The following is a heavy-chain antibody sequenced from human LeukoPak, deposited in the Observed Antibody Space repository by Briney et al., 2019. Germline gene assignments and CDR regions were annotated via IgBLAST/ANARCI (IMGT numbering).Heavy chain of an antibody. J-gene: IGHJ5*02. CDR2: IYYSGST. CDR3: ARVCGGDCYPLGFDP. Sequence: SETLSLTCTVSGVSMSNYYWSWIRQPPGKGLEWIGYIYYSGSTNYNPSLKSRVTISVDTSKNKFFLKLRSVTAADTAVYYCARVCGGDCYPLGFDPWGQGTLVTVSS. D-gene: IGHD2-21*02. V-gene: IGHV4-59*01. CDR1: GVSMSNYY.